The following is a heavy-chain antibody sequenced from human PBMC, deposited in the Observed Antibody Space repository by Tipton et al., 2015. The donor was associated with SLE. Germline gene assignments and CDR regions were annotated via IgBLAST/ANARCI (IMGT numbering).Heavy chain of an antibody. J-gene: IGHJ3*02. D-gene: IGHD6-19*01. CDR2: INHSGST. CDR1: GGSFSGYH. CDR3: ARVPYSSGWTRWAFDI. Sequence: TLSLTCAVYGGSFSGYHWSWIRQPPGKGLEWIGEINHSGSTNYNPSLKSRVTISVDTSKNQFSLKLSSVTAADTAVYYCARVPYSSGWTRWAFDIWGQGTMVTVSS. V-gene: IGHV4-34*01.